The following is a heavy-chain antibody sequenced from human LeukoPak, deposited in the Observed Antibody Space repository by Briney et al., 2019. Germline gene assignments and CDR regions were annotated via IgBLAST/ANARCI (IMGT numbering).Heavy chain of an antibody. CDR2: IYYSGST. V-gene: IGHV4-59*01. CDR3: ARDGGDYYYYYMDV. D-gene: IGHD3-16*01. Sequence: SETLSLXCTVSGGSISSYYWSWIRQPPGKELEWIGYIYYSGSTNYNPSLKSRVTISVDTSKNQFSLKLSSVTAADTAVYYCARDGGDYYYYYMDVWGKGTTVTVSS. J-gene: IGHJ6*03. CDR1: GGSISSYY.